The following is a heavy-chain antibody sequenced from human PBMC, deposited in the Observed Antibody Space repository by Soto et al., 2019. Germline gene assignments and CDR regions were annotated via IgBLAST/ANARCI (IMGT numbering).Heavy chain of an antibody. Sequence: GGSLRLSCSASGFTFTSYAMSWVRQAPGKGLEWVSGISGSGGDTKSADSVKGRFTISRDNFKNMLYLQMNSLRAEDTAVYYCARSANWNYGHWGQGTLVTVSS. CDR1: GFTFTSYA. V-gene: IGHV3-23*01. J-gene: IGHJ4*02. CDR3: ARSANWNYGH. D-gene: IGHD1-7*01. CDR2: ISGSGGDT.